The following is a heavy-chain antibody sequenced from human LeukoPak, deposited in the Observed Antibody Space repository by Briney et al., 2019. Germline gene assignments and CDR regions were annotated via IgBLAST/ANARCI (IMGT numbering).Heavy chain of an antibody. V-gene: IGHV3-23*01. CDR1: GFTFSSSA. J-gene: IGHJ4*02. CDR2: IMGSGYST. CDR3: AKVSWSSGSYSGGY. D-gene: IGHD1-26*01. Sequence: GGSLRLSCAASGFTFSSSAMGWVRQAPGKGREWVSAIMGSGYSTYYADSVKGRFTISRDNSKNTLYLQMNSLRAEDTAVYYCAKVSWSSGSYSGGYWGQGTLVTVSS.